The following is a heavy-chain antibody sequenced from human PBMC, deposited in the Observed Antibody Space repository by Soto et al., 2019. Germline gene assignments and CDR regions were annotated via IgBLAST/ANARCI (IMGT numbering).Heavy chain of an antibody. CDR2: ISYDGSNK. CDR1: GFTFSSYG. D-gene: IGHD5-12*01. CDR3: AKEGPRERGYSGYPKGRDYGMDV. J-gene: IGHJ6*02. V-gene: IGHV3-30*18. Sequence: QVQLVESGGGVVQPGRSLRLSCAASGFTFSSYGMHWVRQAPGKGLEWVAVISYDGSNKYYADSVKGRFTISRDNSKNTLYLQMNSLRAEDTAVYYCAKEGPRERGYSGYPKGRDYGMDVWGQGTTVTVSS.